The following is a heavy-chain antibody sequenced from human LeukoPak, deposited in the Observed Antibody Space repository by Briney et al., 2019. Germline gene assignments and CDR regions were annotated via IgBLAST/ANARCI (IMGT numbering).Heavy chain of an antibody. CDR3: ARLHSFSNLDY. D-gene: IGHD5-18*01. V-gene: IGHV5-51*01. Sequence: GESLKISCKGSGYSFTSYRIGWVRQMPGKGLEWMGIIYPGDSDTRHRPSFQGQVTISADKSVSTAYLQWSRLKASDTAMYYCARLHSFSNLDYRGQGTLVTVSS. CDR2: IYPGDSDT. CDR1: GYSFTSYR. J-gene: IGHJ4*02.